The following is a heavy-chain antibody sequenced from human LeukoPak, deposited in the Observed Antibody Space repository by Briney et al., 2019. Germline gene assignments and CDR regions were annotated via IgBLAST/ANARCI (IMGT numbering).Heavy chain of an antibody. J-gene: IGHJ6*02. D-gene: IGHD1-26*01. CDR2: ISGSGGST. CDR1: GFTFSSYA. Sequence: GGSLRLSCAASGFTFSSYAMSWVRPAPGKGLEWVSAISGSGGSTYYADSVKGRFTISRDNSKNTLYLQMNSLRAEDTAVYYCAKDQSGLRGSYPHYYYYYGMDVWGQGTTVTVSS. V-gene: IGHV3-23*01. CDR3: AKDQSGLRGSYPHYYYYYGMDV.